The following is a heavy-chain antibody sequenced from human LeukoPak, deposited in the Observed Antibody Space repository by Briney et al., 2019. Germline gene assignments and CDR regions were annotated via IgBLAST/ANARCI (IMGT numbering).Heavy chain of an antibody. D-gene: IGHD6-13*01. CDR2: IYYRGST. V-gene: IGHV4-59*08. CDR3: ARRIAAAGTKGGWFDP. CDR1: GGSISSYY. Sequence: TSETLSLTCTVSGGSISSYYWSWIRQPPGKGLEWIGYIYYRGSTNYNPSLKSRVTISVDTSKNQFSLKLSSVTAADTAVYYCARRIAAAGTKGGWFDPWGQGTLVTVSS. J-gene: IGHJ5*02.